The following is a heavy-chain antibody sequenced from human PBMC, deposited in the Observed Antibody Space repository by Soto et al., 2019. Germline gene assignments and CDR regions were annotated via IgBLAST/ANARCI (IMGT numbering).Heavy chain of an antibody. J-gene: IGHJ4*02. Sequence: GASVKVSCKASGNSFTTYYMHWVRQAPGQGLEWMGITNPSGGRTTYAQKSQGRVTMTRDTSTSTFHMELSSLTSEDTAVYYCAGLYHYDSSGYYDYWGQGTLVTVSS. CDR3: AGLYHYDSSGYYDY. CDR2: TNPSGGRT. V-gene: IGHV1-46*01. CDR1: GNSFTTYY. D-gene: IGHD3-22*01.